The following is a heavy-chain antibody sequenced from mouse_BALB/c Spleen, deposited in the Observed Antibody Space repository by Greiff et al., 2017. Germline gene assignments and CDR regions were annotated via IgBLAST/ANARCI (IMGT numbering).Heavy chain of an antibody. CDR3: TREGALLRGYAMDY. J-gene: IGHJ4*01. Sequence: VQLQQPGAELVKPGASVKLSCKASGYTFTSYYMYWVKQRPGQGLEWIGGINPSNGGTNFNEKFKSKATLTVDKSSSTAYMQLSSLTSEDSAVYYCTREGALLRGYAMDYWGQGTSVTVSS. D-gene: IGHD1-2*01. CDR1: GYTFTSYY. V-gene: IGHV1S81*02. CDR2: INPSNGGT.